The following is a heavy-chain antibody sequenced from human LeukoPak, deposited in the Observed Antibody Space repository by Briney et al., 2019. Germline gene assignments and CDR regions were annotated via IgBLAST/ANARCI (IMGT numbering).Heavy chain of an antibody. CDR1: SGSISKYY. CDR2: IYYSGST. CDR3: ARRFPWYFDL. Sequence: SETLSLTCTVSSGSISKYYWSWLRQSPGKGLEWIGYIYYSGSTTYNPSLKSRVTMSVDMSKNQLSLKLSSVTAADTAVYYCARRFPWYFDLWGRGTLVTVSS. V-gene: IGHV4-59*12. J-gene: IGHJ2*01.